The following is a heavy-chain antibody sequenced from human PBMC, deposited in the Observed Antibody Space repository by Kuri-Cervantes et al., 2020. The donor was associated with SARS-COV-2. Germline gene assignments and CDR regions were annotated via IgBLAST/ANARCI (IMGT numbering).Heavy chain of an antibody. CDR2: IYYSGST. CDR3: ARGASGYERYYYYYGMDV. D-gene: IGHD5-12*01. CDR1: RGSIDRSPYY. V-gene: IGHV4-61*05. J-gene: IGHJ6*02. Sequence: SETLSLTCTVSRGSIDRSPYYWGWIRQPPGKGLEWIGYIYYSGSTNYNPSLKSRVTISVDTSKNQFSLKLSSVTAADTAVYYCARGASGYERYYYYYGMDVWGRGTTVTVSS.